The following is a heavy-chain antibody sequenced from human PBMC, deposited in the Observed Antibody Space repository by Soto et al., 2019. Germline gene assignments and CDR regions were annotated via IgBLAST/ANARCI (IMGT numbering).Heavy chain of an antibody. CDR1: GGSISSYY. D-gene: IGHD1-1*01. Sequence: TSETLSLTCTVSGGSISSYYWSWIRQPPGKGLEWIGYIYYSGSTNYNPSLKSRVTKSVDTSKNQFSLKLSSVTAADTAVYYCARRYGYSFDYWGQGTLVTVSS. CDR3: ARRYGYSFDY. J-gene: IGHJ4*02. V-gene: IGHV4-59*08. CDR2: IYYSGST.